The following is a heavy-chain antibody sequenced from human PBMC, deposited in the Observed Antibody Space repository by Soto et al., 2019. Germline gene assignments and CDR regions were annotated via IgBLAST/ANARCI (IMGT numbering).Heavy chain of an antibody. CDR1: GGSISSYY. J-gene: IGHJ4*02. Sequence: PSETLSLTRTVSGGSISSYYWSWIRQPPGKGLEWIGYIYYSGSTNCNPSLKSRVTISVDTSKNQFSLKLSSVTAADTAVYYCARTYYYGSGSLYYFDYWGQGTLVTVSS. CDR3: ARTYYYGSGSLYYFDY. D-gene: IGHD3-10*01. V-gene: IGHV4-59*01. CDR2: IYYSGST.